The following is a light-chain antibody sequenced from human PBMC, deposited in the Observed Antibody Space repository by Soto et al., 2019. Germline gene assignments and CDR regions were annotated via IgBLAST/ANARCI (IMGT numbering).Light chain of an antibody. CDR2: GAS. Sequence: EIVMTQSPATLSVSPGERATLSCRASQSVSSNLAWYRQKPGQAPRLLIYGASTRATGIPARFSGSGSGTEFTLTISSLQSEDFAVYYCQQYNNRITFGPGTKVDIK. CDR1: QSVSSN. V-gene: IGKV3-15*01. J-gene: IGKJ3*01. CDR3: QQYNNRIT.